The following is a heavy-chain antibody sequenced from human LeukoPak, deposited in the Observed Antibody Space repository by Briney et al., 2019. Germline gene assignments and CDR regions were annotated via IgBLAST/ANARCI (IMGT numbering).Heavy chain of an antibody. Sequence: GASVKVSCKASGGTFSSYAISWVRQAPGQGLEWMGGIIPIFGTANYAQKFQGRVTITADKSTSTAYMELSSLRSEDTAVYYCARAPSGYSSSWYGYWGQGTLVTVSS. CDR3: ARAPSGYSSSWYGY. CDR1: GGTFSSYA. D-gene: IGHD6-13*01. V-gene: IGHV1-69*06. CDR2: IIPIFGTA. J-gene: IGHJ4*02.